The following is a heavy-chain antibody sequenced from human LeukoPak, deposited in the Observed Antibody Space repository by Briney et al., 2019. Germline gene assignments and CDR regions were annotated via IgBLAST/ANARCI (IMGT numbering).Heavy chain of an antibody. J-gene: IGHJ4*02. CDR2: IRYDGSNK. CDR1: GFTFSSYG. V-gene: IGHV3-30*02. D-gene: IGHD3-3*01. CDR3: AKDPDFWSGYVSYYFDY. Sequence: PGGSLRLSCAASGFTFSSYGMHWVRQAPGKGLEGVAFIRYDGSNKYYADSVKGRFTISRDNSKNTLYLQMNSLRAEDTAVYHCAKDPDFWSGYVSYYFDYWGQGTLVTVSS.